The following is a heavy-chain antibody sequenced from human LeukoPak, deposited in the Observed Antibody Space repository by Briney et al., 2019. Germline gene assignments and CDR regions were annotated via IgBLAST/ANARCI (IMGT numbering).Heavy chain of an antibody. CDR3: TSSRYLYYFHF. V-gene: IGHV3-23*01. CDR1: GFTFSTYG. D-gene: IGHD2-15*01. CDR2: ISGSGGTT. J-gene: IGHJ4*02. Sequence: GGSLRLSCAASGFTFSTYGMSWVRQAPGKGPEWVSGISGSGGTTYYADSVKGRFTISRDNSKNTLYLQMNSLRAEDTAVYYCTSSRYLYYFHFWGQGTQVTVSS.